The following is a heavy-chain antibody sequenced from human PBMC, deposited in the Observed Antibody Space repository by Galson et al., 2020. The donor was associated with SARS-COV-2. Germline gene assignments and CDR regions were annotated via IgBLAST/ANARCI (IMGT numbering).Heavy chain of an antibody. CDR2: ISGRGGST. CDR1: GFPFSRYA. V-gene: IGHV3-23*01. J-gene: IGHJ6*02. D-gene: IGHD2-15*01. Sequence: GESLKLSCAASGFPFSRYAIRRVRQAPGNGLESVSAISGRGGSTYYADSVKGRFTIPSDNSKNTLYLQMNSLRDEDTAGYYCSIDAEGDIGCSRHYYYYGMDVWGQGTTVIVSS. CDR3: SIDAEGDIGCSRHYYYYGMDV.